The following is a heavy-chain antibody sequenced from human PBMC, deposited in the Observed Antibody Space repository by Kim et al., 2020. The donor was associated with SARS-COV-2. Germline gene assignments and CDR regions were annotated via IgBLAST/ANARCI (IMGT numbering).Heavy chain of an antibody. CDR2: IYYSGST. J-gene: IGHJ3*02. CDR3: ARDMITLGGVMPDDAFDI. V-gene: IGHV4-59*13. D-gene: IGHD3-16*01. Sequence: SETLSLTCTVSGGSISSYYWSWIRQPPGKGLEWMGYIYYSGSTNYNPSLKSRVTISVDKSKNQFYLKLSSVTAADTAVYYCARDMITLGGVMPDDAFDIWGQGTMVTVSS. CDR1: GGSISSYY.